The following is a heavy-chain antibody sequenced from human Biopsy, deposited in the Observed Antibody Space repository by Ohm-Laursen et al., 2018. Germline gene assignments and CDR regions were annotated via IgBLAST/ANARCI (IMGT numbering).Heavy chain of an antibody. D-gene: IGHD3-3*01. CDR1: RDSISNYY. J-gene: IGHJ5*01. Sequence: SETLSLTCPVSRDSISNYYWTWIRQSPGKGLEWIGYIYYTGSTNYNPSVKSRVTISVDTSKRQFYLELSSVTAADTAIYYCARVRGGFLEWFDYWGQGALITVSS. CDR2: IYYTGST. V-gene: IGHV4-59*01. CDR3: ARVRGGFLEWFDY.